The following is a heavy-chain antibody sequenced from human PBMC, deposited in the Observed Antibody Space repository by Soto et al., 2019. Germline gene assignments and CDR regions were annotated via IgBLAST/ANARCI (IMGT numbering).Heavy chain of an antibody. Sequence: SETLSLTCTVSGASISGFYLSWIRKSAGKGLEWIGRIYATGTTDYNPSLKSRVMMSVDTSKKQFSLKLRSVTAADTAVYYCVRDGTKTLRDWFDPWGQGISVTVYS. CDR1: GASISGFY. J-gene: IGHJ5*02. CDR2: IYATGTT. D-gene: IGHD1-1*01. V-gene: IGHV4-4*07. CDR3: VRDGTKTLRDWFDP.